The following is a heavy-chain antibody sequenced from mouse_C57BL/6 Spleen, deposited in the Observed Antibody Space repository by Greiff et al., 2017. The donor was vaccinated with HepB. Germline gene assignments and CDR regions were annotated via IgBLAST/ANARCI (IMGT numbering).Heavy chain of an antibody. CDR2: IDPSDSET. Sequence: VQLQQPGAELVRPGSSVKLSCKASGYTFTSYWMHWVKQRPIQGLEWIGNIDPSDSETHYNQKFKDKATLTVDKSSSTSYMQLSSLTSEDSAVYYCARDYYSFTRAWFAYWGQGTLVTVSA. CDR1: GYTFTSYW. CDR3: ARDYYSFTRAWFAY. D-gene: IGHD2-12*01. V-gene: IGHV1-52*01. J-gene: IGHJ3*01.